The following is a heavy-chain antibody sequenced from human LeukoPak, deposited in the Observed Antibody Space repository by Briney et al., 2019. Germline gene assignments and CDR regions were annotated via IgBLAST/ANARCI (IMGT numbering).Heavy chain of an antibody. CDR3: AREAWFGEYYYYMDV. CDR2: IYYSGST. CDR1: GGSISSYY. Sequence: SETLSLTCTVSGGSISSYYWSWIRQPPGKGLEWIGYIYYSGSTNYNPSLKSRVTMSVDTSKDQFSLKLSSVTAADTAVYYCAREAWFGEYYYYMDVWGKGTTVTISS. V-gene: IGHV4-59*12. J-gene: IGHJ6*03. D-gene: IGHD3-10*01.